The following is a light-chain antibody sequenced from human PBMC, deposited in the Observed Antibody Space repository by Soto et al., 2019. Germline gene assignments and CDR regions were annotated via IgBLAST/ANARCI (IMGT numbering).Light chain of an antibody. CDR2: AAS. V-gene: IGKV1-12*01. CDR1: QYISRW. Sequence: DIQMTQSPSSVSASVGDRVTITCRASQYISRWLAWYQQRPGQAPKLLIYAASNLQSGVPSRFSGTTSGTDFTLTISSLQPEDFATYYCQQSNSYPWTLGQGTKVEIK. CDR3: QQSNSYPWT. J-gene: IGKJ1*01.